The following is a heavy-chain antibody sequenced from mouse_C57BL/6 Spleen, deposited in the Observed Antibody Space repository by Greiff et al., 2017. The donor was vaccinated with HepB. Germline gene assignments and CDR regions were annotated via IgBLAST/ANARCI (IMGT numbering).Heavy chain of an antibody. J-gene: IGHJ3*01. Sequence: VHLVESGAELVKPGASVKLSCKASGYTFTSYWMHWVKQRPGRGLEWIGRIDPNSGGTKYNEKYKSKATLTVDKPSSTAYMQLSSLTSEDSAVYYCARSPFTPVVAPVAYWGQGTLVTVSA. V-gene: IGHV1-72*01. CDR3: ARSPFTPVVAPVAY. D-gene: IGHD1-1*01. CDR1: GYTFTSYW. CDR2: IDPNSGGT.